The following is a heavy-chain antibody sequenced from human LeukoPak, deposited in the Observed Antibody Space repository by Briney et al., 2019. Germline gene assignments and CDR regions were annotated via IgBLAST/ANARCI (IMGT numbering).Heavy chain of an antibody. V-gene: IGHV4-39*01. D-gene: IGHD1-14*01. J-gene: IGHJ6*02. CDR3: ARRGTTWATVDV. CDR1: GGSISGSTYS. Sequence: SETLSLTCTVSGGSISGSTYSWGWIRQPPGQGLEWIGSIYYSGTTYYNPSLKSRVTISVDTSKNQFSPKLTSVTAADTAVYFCARRGTTWATVDVWGQGTTVTVSS. CDR2: IYYSGTT.